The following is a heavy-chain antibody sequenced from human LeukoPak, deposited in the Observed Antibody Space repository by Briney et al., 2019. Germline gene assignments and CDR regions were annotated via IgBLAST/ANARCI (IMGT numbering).Heavy chain of an antibody. Sequence: SVKVSCKASGGTFSSYAISWVRQAPGQGLECMGRIIPIFGTANYAQKFQGRVTITTDESTSTAYMELSSLRSEDTAVYYCARDPVVVVAATGLDYWGQGTLVTVSS. V-gene: IGHV1-69*05. D-gene: IGHD2-15*01. CDR2: IIPIFGTA. CDR1: GGTFSSYA. CDR3: ARDPVVVVAATGLDY. J-gene: IGHJ4*02.